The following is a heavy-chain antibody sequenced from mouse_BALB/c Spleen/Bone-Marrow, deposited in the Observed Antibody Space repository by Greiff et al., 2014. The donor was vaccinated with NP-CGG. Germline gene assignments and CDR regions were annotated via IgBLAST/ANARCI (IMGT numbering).Heavy chain of an antibody. CDR3: ARYYYRTMDY. CDR1: GFNIKDTY. V-gene: IGHV14-3*02. J-gene: IGHJ4*01. Sequence: EVQLQQSGAELVKPGASVKLSCTASGFNIKDTYMHWVKQRPEQGLEWIGRIDPANGNTKYDPKFQGRATVTADTSSSTAYLQLSGLTSEDTAVYYCARYYYRTMDYWGQGTSVTVSS. CDR2: IDPANGNT. D-gene: IGHD1-1*01.